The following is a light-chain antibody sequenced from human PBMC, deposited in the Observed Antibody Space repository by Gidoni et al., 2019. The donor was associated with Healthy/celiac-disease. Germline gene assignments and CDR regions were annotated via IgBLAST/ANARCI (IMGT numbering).Light chain of an antibody. V-gene: IGKV3-15*01. J-gene: IGKJ4*01. CDR3: QQYNNWP. CDR1: QSVSSD. CDR2: GAS. Sequence: IVMTQSPATLSVSPGERATLYCRASQSVSSDLAWYQQNPGQAPRLLIYGASTRATGIPARFSGSGSGTEFTLTISSLQFEDFSVYYCQQYNNWPFGGGTKVEIK.